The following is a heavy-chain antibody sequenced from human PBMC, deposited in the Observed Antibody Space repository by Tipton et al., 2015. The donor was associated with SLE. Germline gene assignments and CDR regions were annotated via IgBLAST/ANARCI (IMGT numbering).Heavy chain of an antibody. D-gene: IGHD2-15*01. CDR1: GYTFTDHY. V-gene: IGHV1-2*02. Sequence: QLVQSGAEVKKPGASVKVSCKASGYTFTDHYVHWVRQAPGQGLEWMAWINANTGGTNYPQKFQDRVSVTRDTSINTVYMEMSRLGSDDTAVYYCARAHLSCSGGSCYSAYYFFGMDVWGQGP. CDR3: ARAHLSCSGGSCYSAYYFFGMDV. J-gene: IGHJ6*02. CDR2: INANTGGT.